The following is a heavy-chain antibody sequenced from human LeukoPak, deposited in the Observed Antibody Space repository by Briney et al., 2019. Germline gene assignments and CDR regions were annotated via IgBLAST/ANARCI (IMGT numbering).Heavy chain of an antibody. V-gene: IGHV4-30-4*08. Sequence: PSQTLSLTCTVSGGSISSGDYYWSWIRQPPGKGLEWIGYIYYSGSTYYNPSLKSRVTISVDTSKNQFSLKLSSVTVADTAVYYCARKMRWLRALDYWGQGTLVTVSS. J-gene: IGHJ4*02. D-gene: IGHD5-24*01. CDR3: ARKMRWLRALDY. CDR1: GGSISSGDYY. CDR2: IYYSGST.